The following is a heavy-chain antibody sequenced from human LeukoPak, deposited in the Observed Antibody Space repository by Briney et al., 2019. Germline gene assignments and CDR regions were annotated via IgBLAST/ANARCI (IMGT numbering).Heavy chain of an antibody. CDR2: IYHSGST. CDR3: ARRSKAAAGRALDY. Sequence: PSETLSLTCAVSGGSISSSNWWSWVRQPPGKGLEWIGEIYHSGSTNYNPSLKSRVTISVDTSKNQFSLKLSSVTAADTAVYYCARRSKAAAGRALDYWGQGTLVTVSS. J-gene: IGHJ4*02. CDR1: GGSISSSNW. V-gene: IGHV4-4*02. D-gene: IGHD6-13*01.